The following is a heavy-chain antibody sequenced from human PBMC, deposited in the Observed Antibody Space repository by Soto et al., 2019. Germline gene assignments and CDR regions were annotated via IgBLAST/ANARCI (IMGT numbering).Heavy chain of an antibody. CDR2: INWNGGST. D-gene: IGHD3-10*01. J-gene: IGHJ4*02. Sequence: RLSYPASGLTFDDFRLSWFRQTPGKGLEWVSGINWNGGSTGHAESVKGRFTISRDNAKNSLYLQMNSLRAEDTALYYCARDPYGSGIYKVGIGYWGQGT. V-gene: IGHV3-20*03. CDR3: ARDPYGSGIYKVGIGY. CDR1: GLTFDDFR.